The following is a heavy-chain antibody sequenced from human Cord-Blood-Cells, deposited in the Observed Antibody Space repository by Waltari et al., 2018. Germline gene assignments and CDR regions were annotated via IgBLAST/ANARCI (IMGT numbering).Heavy chain of an antibody. CDR1: GGSHSSCSHY. D-gene: IGHD1-26*01. CDR2: FYYSGST. Sequence: QLQLQESGPGLVKPSETLSLTCTVSGGSHSSCSHYWGWLRQPPGKGLAWIGSFYYSGSTYYNPSLKSRVTISVDTSKNQFSLKLSSVTAADTAVYYCATQGSGRNLDYWGQGTLVTVSS. J-gene: IGHJ4*02. V-gene: IGHV4-39*01. CDR3: ATQGSGRNLDY.